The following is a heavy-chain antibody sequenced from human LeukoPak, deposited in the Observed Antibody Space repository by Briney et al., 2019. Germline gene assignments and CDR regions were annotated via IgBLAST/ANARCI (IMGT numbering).Heavy chain of an antibody. D-gene: IGHD2-2*01. V-gene: IGHV4-31*02. CDR2: IYYSGDT. CDR1: GGSISSGDYY. Sequence: RSETLSLTCIVSGGSISSGDYYWSWIRQHPGKGLEWIGYIYYSGDTYYNPSLKSRVTISMDTSGNQFSLKLSSVTAADTAVYYCARAPRHTNSWYYFDYWGQGTLVSVSS. J-gene: IGHJ4*02. CDR3: ARAPRHTNSWYYFDY.